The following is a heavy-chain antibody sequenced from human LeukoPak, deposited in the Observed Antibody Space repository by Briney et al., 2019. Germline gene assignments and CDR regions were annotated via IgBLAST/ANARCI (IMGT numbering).Heavy chain of an antibody. Sequence: GASVKVSCKASGYTFTSYGISWVRQAPGQGLEWMGWISAYNGNTNYAQKLQGRVTMTTDTSTSTVYMELSSLRSEDTAVYYCARDSRKYAFDIWGQGTMVTVSS. CDR1: GYTFTSYG. CDR3: ARDSRKYAFDI. CDR2: ISAYNGNT. J-gene: IGHJ3*02. V-gene: IGHV1-18*01.